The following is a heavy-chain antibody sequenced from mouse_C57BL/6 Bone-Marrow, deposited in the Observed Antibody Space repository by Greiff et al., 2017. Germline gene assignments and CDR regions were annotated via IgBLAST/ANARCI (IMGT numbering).Heavy chain of an antibody. J-gene: IGHJ3*01. D-gene: IGHD1-1*01. CDR1: GYTFTSYG. V-gene: IGHV1-81*01. Sequence: VKLVESGAELARPGASVKLSCKASGYTFTSYGISWVKQRTGQGLEWIGEIYPRSGNTYYNEKFKGKATLTADKSSSTAYMELRSLTSEDSAVYFCAREGATVVATPFAYWGQGTLVTVSA. CDR3: AREGATVVATPFAY. CDR2: IYPRSGNT.